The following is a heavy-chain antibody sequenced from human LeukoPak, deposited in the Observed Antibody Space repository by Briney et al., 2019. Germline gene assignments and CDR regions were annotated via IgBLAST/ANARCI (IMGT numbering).Heavy chain of an antibody. CDR3: ARDLELGF. CDR1: GFTFSSYS. V-gene: IGHV3-21*04. D-gene: IGHD1-26*01. J-gene: IGHJ4*02. CDR2: ISSSSSYI. Sequence: GGSLTLSCAASGFTFSSYSMNWVRQAPGKGLEWVSSISSSSSYIYYADSVKGRFTISRDNAENSLYLQMNTLRDEDTAVYYCARDLELGFWGQGTLVTVSS.